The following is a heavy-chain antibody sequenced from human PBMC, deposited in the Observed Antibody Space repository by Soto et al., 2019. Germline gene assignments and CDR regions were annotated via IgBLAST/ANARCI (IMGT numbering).Heavy chain of an antibody. V-gene: IGHV1-3*01. Sequence: ASVKVSCKVSGYTFTSYAMHWVRQAPGQRLEWMGWINAGNGNTKYSQKFQGRVTITRDTSARIAYMELSSLRSEDTAVYYCARGLRYSYGLFDYWGQGTLVTSPQ. J-gene: IGHJ4*02. CDR2: INAGNGNT. CDR1: GYTFTSYA. CDR3: ARGLRYSYGLFDY. D-gene: IGHD5-18*01.